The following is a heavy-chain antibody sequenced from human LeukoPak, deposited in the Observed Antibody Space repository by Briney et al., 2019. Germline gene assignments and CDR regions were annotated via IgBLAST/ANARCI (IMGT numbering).Heavy chain of an antibody. CDR3: ARDLYGSGSYYIDY. V-gene: IGHV1-18*01. CDR1: GYTFTSYG. D-gene: IGHD3-10*01. Sequence: LGASVKVSCKASGYTFTSYGISWVRQAPGQGLEWMGWISAYNGNTNYAQKLQGRVTMTTDTSTSTAYMELRSLRSDDTAVYYCARDLYGSGSYYIDYWGQGTLVTVSS. J-gene: IGHJ4*02. CDR2: ISAYNGNT.